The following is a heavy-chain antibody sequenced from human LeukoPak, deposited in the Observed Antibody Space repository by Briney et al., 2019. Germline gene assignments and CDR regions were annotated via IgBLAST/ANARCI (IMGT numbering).Heavy chain of an antibody. D-gene: IGHD3-9*01. Sequence: ASVKVSCKASGYTFTSYGISWVRQAPGQGLEWMGWISAYNGNTNYAQKLQGRVTMTTDTSTSTAHMELRSLRSDDTAVYYCARVYDILTVGTDYWGQGTLVTVSS. CDR2: ISAYNGNT. V-gene: IGHV1-18*01. J-gene: IGHJ4*02. CDR1: GYTFTSYG. CDR3: ARVYDILTVGTDY.